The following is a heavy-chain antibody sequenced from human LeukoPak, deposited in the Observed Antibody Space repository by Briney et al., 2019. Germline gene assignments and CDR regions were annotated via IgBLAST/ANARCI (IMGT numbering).Heavy chain of an antibody. D-gene: IGHD6-13*01. CDR2: INHSGST. J-gene: IGHJ3*02. Sequence: SETLSLTCAVYGGSFSGYYWSWIRQPPGKGLEWIGEINHSGSTNYNPSLKSRVTISVDTSKNQFSLKLGSVTAADTAVYYCARRSDSSWSARAAFDIWGQGTMVTVSS. CDR1: GGSFSGYY. CDR3: ARRSDSSWSARAAFDI. V-gene: IGHV4-34*01.